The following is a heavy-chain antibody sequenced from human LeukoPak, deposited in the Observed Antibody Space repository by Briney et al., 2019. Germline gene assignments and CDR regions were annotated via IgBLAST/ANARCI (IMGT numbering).Heavy chain of an antibody. CDR2: IDTSGNT. Sequence: SETLSLTCTVSGGSISSYYWSWIRQPAGKGLEWIGRIDTSGNTNYKPSLKSRVTISVDTSKNQFSLKLSSVTAADTAVYYCARVGAGSGSYSYYYYYMDVWGKGTTVTISS. J-gene: IGHJ6*03. CDR1: GGSISSYY. V-gene: IGHV4-4*07. D-gene: IGHD3-10*01. CDR3: ARVGAGSGSYSYYYYYMDV.